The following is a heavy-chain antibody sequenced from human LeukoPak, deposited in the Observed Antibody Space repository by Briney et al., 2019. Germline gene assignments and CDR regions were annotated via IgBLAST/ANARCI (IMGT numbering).Heavy chain of an antibody. CDR3: TRNSGWYGLS. Sequence: QPGRSLRLSCAASGFSFSNYGMHWVRQAPGKGLEWVAVISYDGSNKYYADSVKGRFTISRDNSNNTLFLHLNSLRGEDTAVYYCTRNSGWYGLSWGQGTLVTVSS. CDR1: GFSFSNYG. J-gene: IGHJ1*01. V-gene: IGHV3-30*03. CDR2: ISYDGSNK. D-gene: IGHD6-19*01.